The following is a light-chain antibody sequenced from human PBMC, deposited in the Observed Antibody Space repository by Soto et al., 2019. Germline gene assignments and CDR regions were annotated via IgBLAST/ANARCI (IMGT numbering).Light chain of an antibody. Sequence: QPVLTQSPSASASLGASVKLTCTLSSGHSSYAIAWHQRQPGKGPRYLMKLTSDGSHIKGDGIPDRFSGSSSGAERYLTISSLQSEDEADYYCQTWGTGMVFGGGTKLTVL. CDR3: QTWGTGMV. CDR2: LTSDGSH. J-gene: IGLJ2*01. CDR1: SGHSSYA. V-gene: IGLV4-69*01.